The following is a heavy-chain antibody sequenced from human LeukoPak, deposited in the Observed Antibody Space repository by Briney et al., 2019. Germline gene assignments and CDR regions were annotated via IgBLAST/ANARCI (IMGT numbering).Heavy chain of an antibody. V-gene: IGHV4-59*08. CDR3: ARQYYYDSSGYVGGPDAFDI. J-gene: IGHJ3*02. CDR1: GGSISSYY. D-gene: IGHD3-22*01. Sequence: SETLSLTCTVSGGSISSYYWSWIRQPPGKGLEWIGYIYYSGSTNYNPSLKSRVTISVDTSKNQFSLKLSSVTAADTAVYYCARQYYYDSSGYVGGPDAFDIWGQGTMVTVSS. CDR2: IYYSGST.